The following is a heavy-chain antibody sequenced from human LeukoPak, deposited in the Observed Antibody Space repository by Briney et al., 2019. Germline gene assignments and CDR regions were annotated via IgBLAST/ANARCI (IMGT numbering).Heavy chain of an antibody. CDR2: ITSSSIYI. V-gene: IGHV3-21*01. CDR3: ARATSGIRDGYNWHFDY. J-gene: IGHJ4*02. D-gene: IGHD5-24*01. Sequence: GRSLRLSCAASGFTFSSYVMHWVRQAPGKGLEWVSSITSSSIYIYYADSVKGRFTISRDDAKNSLYLQMNSLRAEDTAIYYCARATSGIRDGYNWHFDYWGQGTLVTVSS. CDR1: GFTFSSYV.